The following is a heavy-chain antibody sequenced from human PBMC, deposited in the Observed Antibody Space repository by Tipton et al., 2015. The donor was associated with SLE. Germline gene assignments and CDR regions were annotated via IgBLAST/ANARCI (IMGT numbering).Heavy chain of an antibody. J-gene: IGHJ4*02. CDR1: RFSISGYS. D-gene: IGHD3-22*01. CDR3: AVVLTSIG. CDR2: ISPDSRTI. V-gene: IGHV3-48*01. Sequence: GSLRLFCVASRFSISGYSMNWVRQAAPGKGLDWVSYISPDSRTIYYADSVKGRFTISRDNAKNSLYLQMNSLRAEDTAVYYCAVVLTSIGWGQGTLVTVSS.